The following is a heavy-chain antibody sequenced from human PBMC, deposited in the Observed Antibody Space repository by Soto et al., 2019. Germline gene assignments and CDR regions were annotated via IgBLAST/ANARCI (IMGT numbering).Heavy chain of an antibody. CDR2: INPSGGST. J-gene: IGHJ5*02. CDR3: AGDRSIVATIVNWFDP. D-gene: IGHD5-12*01. Sequence: GASVKVSCKASGYTFTSYYMHWVRQAPGQGLEGMGIINPSGGSTSYAQKCQGRVTMTRDTSTSTVYMELSSLRSEDTAVYYCAGDRSIVATIVNWFDPWGQGTPVTVSS. V-gene: IGHV1-46*01. CDR1: GYTFTSYY.